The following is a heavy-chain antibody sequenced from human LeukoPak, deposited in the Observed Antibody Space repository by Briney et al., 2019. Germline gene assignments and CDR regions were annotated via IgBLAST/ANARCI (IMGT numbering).Heavy chain of an antibody. CDR3: ARALPIQLWLLGYFDY. J-gene: IGHJ4*02. Sequence: PGGSLRLSCAASGFIFSSHGMHWVRQAPGKGLEWVAVISYDGSSEYYADSVQGRFIISRDNSKNTLYLQMNSLRAEDTAVYYCARALPIQLWLLGYFDYWGQGTLVTVSS. D-gene: IGHD5-18*01. CDR2: ISYDGSSE. V-gene: IGHV3-30*03. CDR1: GFIFSSHG.